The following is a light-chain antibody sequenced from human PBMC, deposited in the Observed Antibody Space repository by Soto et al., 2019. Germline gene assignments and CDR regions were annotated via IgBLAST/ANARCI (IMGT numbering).Light chain of an antibody. CDR2: EVS. Sequence: QSVLTQPASVSGSPGQSITISCTGTSSDVGGYNYVSWYQQHPGKAPKLMIYEVSNRPSGVSNRFSGSKSGNTASLTISGLQAEDEADYYCSSYTRSSTPWVFGGGTKVTVL. CDR3: SSYTRSSTPWV. V-gene: IGLV2-14*01. CDR1: SSDVGGYNY. J-gene: IGLJ3*02.